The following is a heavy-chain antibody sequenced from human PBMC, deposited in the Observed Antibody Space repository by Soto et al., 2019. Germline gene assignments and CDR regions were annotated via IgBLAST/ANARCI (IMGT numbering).Heavy chain of an antibody. J-gene: IGHJ4*02. CDR3: ARGRKGGSGSYFDY. D-gene: IGHD3-10*01. CDR1: GGSFSGYY. CDR2: INHSGST. V-gene: IGHV4-34*01. Sequence: SETLSLTCAVYGGSFSGYYWSWIRQPPGKGLEWIGEINHSGSTNYNPSLKSRVTISVDTSKNQFSLKLSSVTAADTAVYYCARGRKGGSGSYFDYWGQGTLVTVSS.